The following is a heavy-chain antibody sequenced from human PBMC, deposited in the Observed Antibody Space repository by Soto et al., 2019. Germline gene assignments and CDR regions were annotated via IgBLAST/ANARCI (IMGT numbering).Heavy chain of an antibody. CDR1: GYTFTSYD. CDR3: ARVPWVYDILTGYYAGWFDP. Sequence: ASVNVSCKASGYTFTSYDINWVRQATGQGLEWMGWMNPNSGNTGYAQKFQGRVTMTRNTSISTAYMELSSLRSEDTAVYYCARVPWVYDILTGYYAGWFDPWGQGTLVTVSS. D-gene: IGHD3-9*01. J-gene: IGHJ5*02. V-gene: IGHV1-8*01. CDR2: MNPNSGNT.